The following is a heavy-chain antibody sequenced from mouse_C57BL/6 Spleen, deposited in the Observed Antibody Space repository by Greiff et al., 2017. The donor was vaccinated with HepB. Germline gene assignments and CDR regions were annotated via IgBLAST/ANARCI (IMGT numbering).Heavy chain of an antibody. Sequence: QVQLQQSGPELVKPGASVKISCKASGYAFSSSWMNWVKQRPGKGLEWIGRIYPGDGDTNYNGKFKGKATLTADKSSSTAYMQLSSLTSEDSAVYFCARGDYTDVWGTGTTVTVSS. CDR1: GYAFSSSW. CDR3: ARGDYTDV. J-gene: IGHJ1*03. D-gene: IGHD2-13*01. V-gene: IGHV1-82*01. CDR2: IYPGDGDT.